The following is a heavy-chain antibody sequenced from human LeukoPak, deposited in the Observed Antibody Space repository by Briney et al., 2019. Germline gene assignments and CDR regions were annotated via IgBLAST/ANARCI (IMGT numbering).Heavy chain of an antibody. CDR3: ATRGIGNWFDP. J-gene: IGHJ5*02. CDR1: GGSISTSNYY. CDR2: IFYSGST. D-gene: IGHD3-16*01. V-gene: IGHV4-39*07. Sequence: SETLSLTCTVSGGSISTSNYYWGWIRQPPGKGLEWIGNIFYSGSTYYGPSLKSRLTLSLDPSRNQFSLKLSSVTAADTAVYYCATRGIGNWFDPWGQGTLVTVSS.